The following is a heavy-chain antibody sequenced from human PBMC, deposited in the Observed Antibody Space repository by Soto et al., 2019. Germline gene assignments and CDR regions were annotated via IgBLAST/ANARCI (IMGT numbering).Heavy chain of an antibody. CDR3: ASLPISGFGEFHAFDI. V-gene: IGHV1-46*01. CDR2: INPSDGST. Sequence: ASVKVSCKASGYTFTSYYMHWVRQAPGQGLEWMGIINPSDGSTSYAQKFQGRVTMTRDTSTSTVYMELSSLRSEDTAVYYCASLPISGFGEFHAFDIWGQGTMVTVSS. CDR1: GYTFTSYY. J-gene: IGHJ3*02. D-gene: IGHD3-10*01.